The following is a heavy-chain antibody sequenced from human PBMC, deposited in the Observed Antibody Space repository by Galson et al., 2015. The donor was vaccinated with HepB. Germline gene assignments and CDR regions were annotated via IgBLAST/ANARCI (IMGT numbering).Heavy chain of an antibody. J-gene: IGHJ4*02. CDR3: ARDVDWALDY. D-gene: IGHD3-9*01. CDR1: GYTFNKYC. V-gene: IGHV1-18*01. CDR2: ISTKKGNT. Sequence: SVKVSCKASGYTFNKYCISWVRQAPGQGLEWMGWISTKKGNTKHAQNFQGRVTMTTETSTNTAYMELRSLRSADTAVYYCARDVDWALDYWGQGTLVTVSS.